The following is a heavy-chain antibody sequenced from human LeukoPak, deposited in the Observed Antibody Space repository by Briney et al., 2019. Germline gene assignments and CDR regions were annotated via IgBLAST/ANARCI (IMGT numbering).Heavy chain of an antibody. Sequence: SQTLSLTCTVSGGSISRGDYYWSWIRQPPGKGLGWIGNIYYSGSTYYNPSLRSRVTISVDTSKNQFSLKLSSVTDADTAVYYCARRRVVTAGAFDIWGQGTMVTVSS. CDR1: GGSISRGDYY. CDR2: IYYSGST. D-gene: IGHD3-22*01. CDR3: ARRRVVTAGAFDI. J-gene: IGHJ3*02. V-gene: IGHV4-30-4*01.